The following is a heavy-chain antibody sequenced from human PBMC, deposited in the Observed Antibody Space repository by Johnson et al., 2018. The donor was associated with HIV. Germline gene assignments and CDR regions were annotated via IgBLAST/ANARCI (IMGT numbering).Heavy chain of an antibody. CDR2: ISYDGSNK. CDR1: GFTFSSYA. Sequence: VESGGGVVQPGRSLRLSCAASGFTFSSYAMHWVRQAPGKGLEWVAVISYDGSNKYYADSVKGRFTISRDNSKNTLYLQMNSLRAEDTAVYYCARLSEHIVVVTAWADAFDIWGQGTMVTVAS. V-gene: IGHV3-30*04. CDR3: ARLSEHIVVVTAWADAFDI. J-gene: IGHJ3*02. D-gene: IGHD2-21*02.